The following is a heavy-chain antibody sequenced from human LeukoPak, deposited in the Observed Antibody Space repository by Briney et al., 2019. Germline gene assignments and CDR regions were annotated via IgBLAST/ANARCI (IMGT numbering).Heavy chain of an antibody. J-gene: IGHJ4*02. Sequence: SETLSLTCTVSGYSISSGYYWGWIRQPPGKGLEWIGSIYHSGSTYYNPSLKSRVTISVDTSKNQFSLKLSSVTAADTAVYYCARKSSWYFDYWGQGTMVTVSS. V-gene: IGHV4-38-2*02. CDR1: GYSISSGYY. D-gene: IGHD6-13*01. CDR2: IYHSGST. CDR3: ARKSSWYFDY.